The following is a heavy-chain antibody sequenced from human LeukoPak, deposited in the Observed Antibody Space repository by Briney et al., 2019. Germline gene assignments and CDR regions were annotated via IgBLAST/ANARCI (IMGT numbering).Heavy chain of an antibody. CDR1: GYTFTGYY. CDR2: INPNSGGT. J-gene: IGHJ5*02. D-gene: IGHD2-2*01. CDR3: ARGYIVVVPAAFDP. V-gene: IGHV1-2*02. Sequence: ASVKVSCKASGYTFTGYYMHWVRQAPGQGLEWMGWINPNSGGTNYAQKFQGRVTMTRDTSISTAYMELSRLRSDDTAVYYCARGYIVVVPAAFDPWGQGTLVTVSS.